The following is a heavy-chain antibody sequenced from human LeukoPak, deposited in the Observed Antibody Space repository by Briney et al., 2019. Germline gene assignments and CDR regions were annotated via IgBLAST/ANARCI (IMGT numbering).Heavy chain of an antibody. Sequence: SETLSLTCDVSGYSISSNYYWGWIRQPPGEGLEWIGSISHRGSTYYNPSLKSRVTRSADTSKNQFSLKLSSVTAADTAMYYCARDLSVAAKFDYWGQGTLVTVSS. J-gene: IGHJ4*02. CDR1: GYSISSNYY. D-gene: IGHD6-25*01. CDR3: ARDLSVAAKFDY. V-gene: IGHV4-38-2*02. CDR2: ISHRGST.